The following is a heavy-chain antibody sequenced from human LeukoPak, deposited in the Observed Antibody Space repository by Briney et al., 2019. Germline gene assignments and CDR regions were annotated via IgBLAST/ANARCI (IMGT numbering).Heavy chain of an antibody. CDR2: VNQGGSEK. CDR1: GFTFSSFW. J-gene: IGHJ4*02. V-gene: IGHV3-7*05. D-gene: IGHD3-10*01. CDR3: AIEGARGVLDY. Sequence: GGSLRLSCAASGFTFSSFWLSWVRQAPGKGLEWVANVNQGGSEKNYVDSVKGRFTISRDSAHNSLYLHINSLRAEDTAVYFCAIEGARGVLDYGGTGHLVTV.